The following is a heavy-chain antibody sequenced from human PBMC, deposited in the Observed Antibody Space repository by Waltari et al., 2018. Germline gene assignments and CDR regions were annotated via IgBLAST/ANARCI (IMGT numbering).Heavy chain of an antibody. D-gene: IGHD4-17*01. J-gene: IGHJ2*01. V-gene: IGHV3-23*01. Sequence: EVQLLESGGDLVQPGGSLRLSCAASGFSFSHYPMAWVRQAPGKGLEWVSTMTADGRSRNYADSVKGRFTISRDNSQNTLDLQMNTLRAEDTAVYFCAKADFGDPFWYFDLWG. CDR1: GFSFSHYP. CDR3: AKADFGDPFWYFDL. CDR2: MTADGRSR.